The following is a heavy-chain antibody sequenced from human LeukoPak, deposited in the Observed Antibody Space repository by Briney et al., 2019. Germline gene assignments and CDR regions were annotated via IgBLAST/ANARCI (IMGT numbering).Heavy chain of an antibody. J-gene: IGHJ3*02. D-gene: IGHD3-16*01. Sequence: PSETLSLTCAVYGGSFSGYYWSWIRQPPGKGLEWIGEINHSGSTNYNPSLKSRVTISVDTSKNQFSLKLSSVTAADTAVYYCARRPVTGGINAFDIWGQGTMVTVSS. CDR1: GGSFSGYY. V-gene: IGHV4-34*01. CDR2: INHSGST. CDR3: ARRPVTGGINAFDI.